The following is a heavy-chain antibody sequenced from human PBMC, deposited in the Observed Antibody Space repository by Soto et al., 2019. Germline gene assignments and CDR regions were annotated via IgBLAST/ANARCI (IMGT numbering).Heavy chain of an antibody. Sequence: QVQLVQSGAEVKKPGSSVKVSCKASGGTFSSYTISWVRQAPGQGLEWMGRIIPILGIANYAQKFQGRVTITEDKSTSTAYMELSSLRSEDTAVYYCAVGYSGLNHRYWGQGTLVTVSS. CDR3: AVGYSGLNHRY. CDR2: IIPILGIA. CDR1: GGTFSSYT. V-gene: IGHV1-69*02. J-gene: IGHJ4*02. D-gene: IGHD5-12*01.